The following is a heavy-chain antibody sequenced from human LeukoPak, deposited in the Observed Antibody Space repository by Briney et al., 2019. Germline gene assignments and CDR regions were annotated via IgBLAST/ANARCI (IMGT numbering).Heavy chain of an antibody. CDR2: INHSGST. V-gene: IGHV4-34*01. J-gene: IGHJ4*02. CDR3: ARPNSSGYSYYFDH. CDR1: GGSFSGYY. D-gene: IGHD3-22*01. Sequence: SETLSLTCAVYGGSFSGYYWSWIRQPPGKGLEWIGEINHSGSTNYNPSLKSRVTISVDTSKNQFSLKLSSVTAADTAVYYCARPNSSGYSYYFDHWGQGTLVTVSS.